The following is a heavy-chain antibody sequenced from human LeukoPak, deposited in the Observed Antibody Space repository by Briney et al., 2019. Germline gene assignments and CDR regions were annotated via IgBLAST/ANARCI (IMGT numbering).Heavy chain of an antibody. D-gene: IGHD2-15*01. J-gene: IGHJ6*03. Sequence: GESLKISCKGSGYSFTSYWIGWVRLMPGKGLEWMGIIYPGDSDTRYSPSFQGQVTISADKSISTAYLQWSSLKASDTAMYYCARHLRGYCSGGSCYGYYYYMDVWGKGTTVTVSS. CDR1: GYSFTSYW. CDR2: IYPGDSDT. CDR3: ARHLRGYCSGGSCYGYYYYMDV. V-gene: IGHV5-51*01.